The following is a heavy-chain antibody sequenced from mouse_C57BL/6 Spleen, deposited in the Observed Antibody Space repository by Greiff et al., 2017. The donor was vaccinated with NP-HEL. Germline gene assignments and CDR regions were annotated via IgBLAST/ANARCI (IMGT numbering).Heavy chain of an antibody. CDR1: GYTFTEYT. Sequence: QVHVKQSGAELVKPGASVKLSCKASGYTFTEYTIHWVKQRSGQGLEWIGWFYPGSGSIKYNEKFKDKATLTADKSSSTVYMELSRLTSEDSAVYFCARHEEDFSFLYSNYGFAYWGQGTLVTVSA. V-gene: IGHV1-62-2*01. J-gene: IGHJ3*01. CDR2: FYPGSGSI. D-gene: IGHD2-5*01. CDR3: ARHEEDFSFLYSNYGFAY.